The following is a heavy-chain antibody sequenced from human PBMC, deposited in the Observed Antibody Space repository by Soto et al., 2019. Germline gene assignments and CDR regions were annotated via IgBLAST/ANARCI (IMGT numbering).Heavy chain of an antibody. Sequence: GGSLRLSCAASGFTFSAYAMTWVRQAPGKGLEWVSAISGTSASSGVTYYAESVKGRFTISRDNSKDTLYLQMNSLRAEDTAIYYCAKDIYQRLVDRYYYMDVWGKGTTVTVSS. J-gene: IGHJ6*03. CDR1: GFTFSAYA. D-gene: IGHD2-2*01. CDR3: AKDIYQRLVDRYYYMDV. CDR2: ISGTSASSGVT. V-gene: IGHV3-23*01.